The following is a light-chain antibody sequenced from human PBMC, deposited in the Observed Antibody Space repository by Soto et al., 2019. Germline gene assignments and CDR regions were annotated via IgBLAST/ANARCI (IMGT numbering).Light chain of an antibody. V-gene: IGLV1-51*01. J-gene: IGLJ3*02. CDR3: ATWDASLSEVV. Sequence: QSVLTQPPAVSAAPGQKVTISCSGSSSNIGNNIVSWYQQQLPGTAPKLLIYGNDRRPSGIPDRFSGSKSGTSATLGITGLQTGDEADYYCATWDASLSEVVFGGGTKLTVL. CDR2: GND. CDR1: SSNIGNNI.